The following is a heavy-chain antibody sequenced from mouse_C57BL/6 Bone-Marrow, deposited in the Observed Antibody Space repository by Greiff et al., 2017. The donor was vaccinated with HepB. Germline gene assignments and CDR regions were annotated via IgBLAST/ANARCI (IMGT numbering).Heavy chain of an antibody. V-gene: IGHV1-5*01. CDR2: IYPGNSDT. J-gene: IGHJ4*01. CDR1: GYTFTSYW. CDR3: TRPRNAMDY. Sequence: SGTVLARPGASVKMSCKTSGYTFTSYWMHWVKQRPGQGLEWIGAIYPGNSDTSYNQKFKGKAKRTAVTSASTAYMELSSLPNEDSAVYYCTRPRNAMDYWGQGTSVTVSS.